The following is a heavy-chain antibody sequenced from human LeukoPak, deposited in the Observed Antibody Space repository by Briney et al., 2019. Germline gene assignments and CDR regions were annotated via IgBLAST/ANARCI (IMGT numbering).Heavy chain of an antibody. V-gene: IGHV1-8*03. CDR3: ARGWGYQLLEDYYYMDV. J-gene: IGHJ6*03. CDR1: GYTFTSYD. Sequence: ASVKVSCKASGYTFTSYDINWVRQATGQGLEWMGWMNPNSGNTGYAQKFQGRVTITRNTSISTAYMELSSLRTEDTAVYYCARGWGYQLLEDYYYMDVWGKGTTVTVSS. CDR2: MNPNSGNT. D-gene: IGHD2-2*01.